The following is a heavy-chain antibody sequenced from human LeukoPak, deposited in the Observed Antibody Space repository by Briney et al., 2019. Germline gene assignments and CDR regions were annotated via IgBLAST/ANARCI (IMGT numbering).Heavy chain of an antibody. D-gene: IGHD4-11*01. Sequence: ASVKVSCKASGYTFTGYYMHWLRQAPGQGLEWMGWINPNSGGTNYPQKFQGRVTLTRDTSISTAYMELSRLTSDDTAVYYCARVESNYYYFDYWGQGTLVTVSS. J-gene: IGHJ4*02. V-gene: IGHV1-2*02. CDR2: INPNSGGT. CDR3: ARVESNYYYFDY. CDR1: GYTFTGYY.